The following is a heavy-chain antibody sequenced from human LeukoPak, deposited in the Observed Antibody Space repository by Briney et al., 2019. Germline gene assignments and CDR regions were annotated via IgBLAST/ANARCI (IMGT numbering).Heavy chain of an antibody. D-gene: IGHD3-9*01. J-gene: IGHJ4*02. CDR2: IIPILGIA. Sequence: SVKVSCKASGGTFSSYAISWVRQAPGQGLEWMGRIIPILGIANYAQKFQGRVTITADKSTSTAYMELSSLGSEDTAVYYCASEPGVLTGYYGPYYFDYWGQGTLVTVSS. V-gene: IGHV1-69*04. CDR3: ASEPGVLTGYYGPYYFDY. CDR1: GGTFSSYA.